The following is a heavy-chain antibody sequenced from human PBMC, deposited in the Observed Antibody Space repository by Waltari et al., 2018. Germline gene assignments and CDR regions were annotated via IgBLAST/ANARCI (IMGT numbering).Heavy chain of an antibody. D-gene: IGHD2-21*01. CDR1: GFTFSSYG. Sequence: QVQLVESGGGVVQPGGSLRLSCAASGFTFSSYGMHWVRQAPGKGLEWVAFIRYDGSNKYYADSVKGRFTISRDNSKNTLYLQMNSLRAEDTAVYYCAKDYEFGVDCGGDCQYFQHWGQGTLVTVSS. V-gene: IGHV3-30*02. CDR3: AKDYEFGVDCGGDCQYFQH. J-gene: IGHJ1*01. CDR2: IRYDGSNK.